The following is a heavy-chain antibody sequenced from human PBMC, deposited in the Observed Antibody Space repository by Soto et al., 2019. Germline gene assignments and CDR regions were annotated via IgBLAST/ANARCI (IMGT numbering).Heavy chain of an antibody. CDR3: ARGVTGSGGAFDI. Sequence: QLQESGPGLVKPSETLSLTCTVSGGSISSRSFNWGWIRQPPGKGLEWIGNFYSSGSTYYNSSLRSRVTIAVDTSKDHCALMLASVTAADTAVYYCARGVTGSGGAFDIWGQGTMVTVSS. CDR1: GGSISSRSFN. CDR2: FYSSGST. D-gene: IGHD3-10*01. V-gene: IGHV4-39*02. J-gene: IGHJ3*02.